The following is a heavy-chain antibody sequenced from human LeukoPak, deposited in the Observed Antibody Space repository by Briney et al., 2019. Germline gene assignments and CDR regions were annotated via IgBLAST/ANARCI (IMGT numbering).Heavy chain of an antibody. J-gene: IGHJ4*02. CDR2: IYYSGNT. V-gene: IGHV4-39*07. CDR3: AGESSSAYYPYYFDC. D-gene: IGHD3-22*01. CDR1: GGSISSSSYY. Sequence: SETLSLTCTVSGGSISSSSYYWGWIRQPPGKGLGWIGIIYYSGNTYYNPSLKSRVTISVDTSKNQFSLKLSSVTAADTAVYYCAGESSSAYYPYYFDCWGQGTLVTVSS.